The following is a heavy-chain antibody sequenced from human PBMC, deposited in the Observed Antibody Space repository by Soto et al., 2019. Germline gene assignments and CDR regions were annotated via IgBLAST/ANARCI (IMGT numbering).Heavy chain of an antibody. D-gene: IGHD3-16*01. V-gene: IGHV1-2*04. CDR3: ARGDRGGGYAFDV. CDR2: IDPDSGVT. Sequence: QVLLVQSGAEVKRSEASVKVSCKTSGYTFTAHYIHWVRQAPGQGPEWMGWIDPDSGVTTSAQKFQDWVTMTRDTSVSTAYVEPTRLRSDDTAMYFCARGDRGGGYAFDVWGQGTMVTVSS. J-gene: IGHJ3*01. CDR1: GYTFTAHY.